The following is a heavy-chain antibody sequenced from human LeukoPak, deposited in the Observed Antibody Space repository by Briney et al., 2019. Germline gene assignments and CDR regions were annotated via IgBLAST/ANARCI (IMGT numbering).Heavy chain of an antibody. J-gene: IGHJ1*01. V-gene: IGHV4-4*09. D-gene: IGHD2-15*01. CDR2: IQDTGIT. CDR3: AGRGHRYSRD. Sequence: SDTLSLICSVSGDSVSSGYWSWIRQSPGKGLEWIGFIQDTGITDYNPSLKSRLLMSLDTSKNQFSLNLRSVTAADTAVYYCAGRGHRYSRDWGQGILVTISS. CDR1: GDSVSSGY.